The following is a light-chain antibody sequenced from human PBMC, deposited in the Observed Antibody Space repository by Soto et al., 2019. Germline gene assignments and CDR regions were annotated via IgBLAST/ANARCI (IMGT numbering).Light chain of an antibody. CDR3: SSYTRSSTLV. CDR2: DVT. V-gene: IGLV2-14*01. Sequence: QSALTQPASVSGSPGQSITISCTGTSSDVGAYDYVSWYQQHPGKAPKLMIYDVTNRPSGVSDRFSGSKSGNTASLTISGLHTEDEADYHCSSYTRSSTLVFGGGTK. CDR1: SSDVGAYDY. J-gene: IGLJ2*01.